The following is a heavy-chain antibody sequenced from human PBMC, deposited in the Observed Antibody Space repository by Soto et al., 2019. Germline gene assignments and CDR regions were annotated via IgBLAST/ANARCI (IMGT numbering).Heavy chain of an antibody. D-gene: IGHD4-4*01. J-gene: IGHJ6*02. CDR1: GFTFRNYD. V-gene: IGHV3-13*05. Sequence: EVQLVESGGGLVQPGGSLRLSCEPSGFTFRNYDMHWVRQGTGKGLEWVSGISAAGDPDYADSVEGRFTISRENAQNSFFLQMNSLRVGDTAVYYCARTYRDFYGLDVWGQGTTVIVSS. CDR2: ISAAGDP. CDR3: ARTYRDFYGLDV.